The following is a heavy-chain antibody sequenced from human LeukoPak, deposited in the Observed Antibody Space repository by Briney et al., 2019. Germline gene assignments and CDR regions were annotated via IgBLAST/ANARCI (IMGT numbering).Heavy chain of an antibody. J-gene: IGHJ4*02. D-gene: IGHD4-17*01. CDR3: TTDRGDYGIPF. Sequence: GGSLRLSCAASGFTFSGSAMHWVRQASGKGLEWVGRIRSKANSYATAYAASVKGRFTISRDDSKNTLYLQMNSLKIEDTAVYYCTTDRGDYGIPFWGQGTLVTVSS. CDR2: IRSKANSYAT. CDR1: GFTFSGSA. V-gene: IGHV3-73*01.